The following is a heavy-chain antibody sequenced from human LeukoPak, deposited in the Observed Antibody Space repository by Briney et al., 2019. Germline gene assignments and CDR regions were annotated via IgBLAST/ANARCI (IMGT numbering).Heavy chain of an antibody. CDR1: GFTFSSYA. CDR3: AKDTSGYEASYYFDY. CDR2: ISGSGGST. V-gene: IGHV3-23*01. J-gene: IGHJ4*02. Sequence: GGSLRLSCAASGFTFSSYAMSWVRQAPGKGMECVSAISGSGGSTYYADSVKGRFTISRDNSKNTLYLQMNSLRAEDTAVYYCAKDTSGYEASYYFDYWGQGTLVTVSS. D-gene: IGHD5-12*01.